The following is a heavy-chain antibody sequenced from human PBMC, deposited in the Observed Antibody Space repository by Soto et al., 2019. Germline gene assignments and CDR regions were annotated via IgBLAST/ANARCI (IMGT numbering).Heavy chain of an antibody. Sequence: GGSLRLSCAASGFTFSTYAMNWVRQAPRKGLEWVATITGSGATTYYADSVKGRFTISRDNSENSLYLQMNSLRAEDTAVYYCARLTLAGGGGWWWDSWGQGTLVTVSS. J-gene: IGHJ4*02. CDR2: ITGSGATT. CDR3: ARLTLAGGGGWWWDS. V-gene: IGHV3-23*01. CDR1: GFTFSTYA. D-gene: IGHD2-8*02.